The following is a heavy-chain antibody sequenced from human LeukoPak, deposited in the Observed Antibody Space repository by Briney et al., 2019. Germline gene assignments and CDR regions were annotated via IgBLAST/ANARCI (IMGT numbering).Heavy chain of an antibody. Sequence: GGSLRLSCAASGFTFSSYGMHWVRQAPGKGLEWVAVIWYGGSNKYYADSVKGRFTISRDNSKNTLYLQMNSLRAEDTAVYYCAKDLLTYSIPPYYFDYWGQGKLVTVSS. J-gene: IGHJ4*02. CDR1: GFTFSSYG. CDR3: AKDLLTYSIPPYYFDY. V-gene: IGHV3-33*06. CDR2: IWYGGSNK. D-gene: IGHD6-13*01.